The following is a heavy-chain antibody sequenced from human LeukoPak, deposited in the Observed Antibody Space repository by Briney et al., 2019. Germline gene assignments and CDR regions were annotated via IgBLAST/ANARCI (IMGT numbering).Heavy chain of an antibody. CDR3: TRGGELMNF. CDR1: GGSISSYC. J-gene: IGHJ4*02. Sequence: SETLSLTCTVSGGSISSYCWSWIRQPPGKGLEWIGYIYYSGSTNYNPSLKSRVTISVDTSKNQFSLRLSSVTAADTAVYYCTRGGELMNFWGQGTLVTVSS. V-gene: IGHV4-59*08. D-gene: IGHD1-7*01. CDR2: IYYSGST.